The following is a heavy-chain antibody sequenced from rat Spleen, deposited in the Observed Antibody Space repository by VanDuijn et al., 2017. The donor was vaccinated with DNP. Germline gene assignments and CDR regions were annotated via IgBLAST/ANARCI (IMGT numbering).Heavy chain of an antibody. J-gene: IGHJ2*01. D-gene: IGHD1-11*01. Sequence: EVQVVESGGGLVQPGRSLKLSCAASGFIFSDFYMAWVRQAPTKGLEWVASISFDGTHTYYRDSVNGQFTISRDNAKSSLYLQMDSLRSEDTSTYYCAKGPNYGGWSDYFDYGGQGVMVTVSS. CDR1: GFIFSDFY. V-gene: IGHV5-20*01. CDR3: AKGPNYGGWSDYFDY. CDR2: ISFDGTHT.